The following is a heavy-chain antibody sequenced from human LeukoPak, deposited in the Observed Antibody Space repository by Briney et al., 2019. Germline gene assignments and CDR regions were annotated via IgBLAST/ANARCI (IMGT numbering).Heavy chain of an antibody. CDR1: GFTVSSNY. D-gene: IGHD1-26*01. CDR2: IYSGGNT. CDR3: ARVPEWELLPLPSDY. Sequence: GGSLRLSCSASGFTVSSNYMSWVRQAPGKGLEWVSVIYSGGNTYYADSVKGRFTISRDNSKNTLFLQMNSLRAEDTAVYYCARVPEWELLPLPSDYWGQGTLVTVSS. J-gene: IGHJ4*02. V-gene: IGHV3-53*01.